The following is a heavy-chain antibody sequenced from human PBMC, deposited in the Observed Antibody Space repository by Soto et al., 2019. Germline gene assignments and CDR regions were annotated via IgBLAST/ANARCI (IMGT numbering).Heavy chain of an antibody. V-gene: IGHV3-21*01. CDR1: GFTFSSYS. Sequence: PGGSLRLSCAASGFTFSSYSMNWVRQAPGKGLEWVSSISSSSSYIYYADSVKGRFTISRDNAKNSLYLQMNSLRAEDTAVYYCARDPSSPYGPHSGLFDYWGQGTLVTVSS. CDR3: ARDPSSPYGPHSGLFDY. J-gene: IGHJ4*02. CDR2: ISSSSSYI. D-gene: IGHD6-19*01.